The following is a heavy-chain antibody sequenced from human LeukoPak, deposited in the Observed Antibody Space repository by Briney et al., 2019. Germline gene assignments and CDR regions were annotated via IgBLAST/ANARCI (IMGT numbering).Heavy chain of an antibody. D-gene: IGHD6-19*01. Sequence: SETLSLTCTVSGGSINSYYWSWIRQPPGRGLEWLDYIYYSGSANYNPSLKSRVTISLDTSKNQFSLKVSSVNAADTAVYYCARGSDSGWYIFAYWGQGTLVTVSS. CDR3: ARGSDSGWYIFAY. CDR1: GGSINSYY. J-gene: IGHJ4*02. CDR2: IYYSGSA. V-gene: IGHV4-59*01.